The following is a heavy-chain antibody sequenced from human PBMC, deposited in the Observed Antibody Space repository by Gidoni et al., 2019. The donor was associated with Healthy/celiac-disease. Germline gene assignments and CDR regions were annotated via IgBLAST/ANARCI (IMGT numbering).Heavy chain of an antibody. J-gene: IGHJ4*02. Sequence: QVQLQQWGAGLLKPSETLSLTCAVYGGSFSGYYWSWIRQPPGKGLEWIGEINHSGSTNYNPSLKSRVTISVDTSKNQFSLKLSSVTAADTAVYYCVRQGMVRGVTVYYFDYWGQGTLVTVSS. V-gene: IGHV4-34*01. D-gene: IGHD3-10*01. CDR1: GGSFSGYY. CDR3: VRQGMVRGVTVYYFDY. CDR2: INHSGST.